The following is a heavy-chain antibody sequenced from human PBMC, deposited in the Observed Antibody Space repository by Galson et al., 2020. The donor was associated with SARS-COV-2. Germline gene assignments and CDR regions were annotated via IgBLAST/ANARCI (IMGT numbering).Heavy chain of an antibody. CDR1: GYSFPTYW. D-gene: IGHD1-26*01. CDR2: IYPDDSDT. J-gene: IGHJ4*02. CDR3: ARLTAKIVGATAGDY. Sequence: GESLKISCKGSGYSFPTYWVGWVRQMPGKGLEWMGIIYPDDSDTRYSPSFQGQVTISADKSINTAYLQWSSLKASDTAMYYCARLTAKIVGATAGDYGGQGSLVPVSS. V-gene: IGHV5-51*01.